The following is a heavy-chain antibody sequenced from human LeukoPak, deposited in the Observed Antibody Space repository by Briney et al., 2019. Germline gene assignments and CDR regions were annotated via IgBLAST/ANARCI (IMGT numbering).Heavy chain of an antibody. CDR3: AKAPVTTCSGAYCYPFDY. Sequence: GGSLRLSCAASGFIFSSYSMNWVRQAPGKGLEWVSFISSSSSTIYYADSVKGRFTISRDSSKNTLYLQMNRLRAEDAAVYYCAKAPVTTCSGAYCYPFDYWGQGTLVTVSS. V-gene: IGHV3-48*01. J-gene: IGHJ4*02. CDR2: ISSSSSTI. CDR1: GFIFSSYS. D-gene: IGHD2-21*01.